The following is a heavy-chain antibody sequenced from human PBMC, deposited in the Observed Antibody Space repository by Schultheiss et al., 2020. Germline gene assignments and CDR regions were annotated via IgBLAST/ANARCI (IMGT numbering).Heavy chain of an antibody. Sequence: SQTLSLTCAVYGGSFSGYYWSWIRQPPGKGLEWIGSIYYSGSTYYNPSLKSRVTISVDTSKNQFSLKLSSVTAADTAVYYCARQQRYDILTGYLFDYWGQGTLVTVSS. CDR2: IYYSGST. V-gene: IGHV4-34*01. D-gene: IGHD3-9*01. CDR1: GGSFSGYY. J-gene: IGHJ4*02. CDR3: ARQQRYDILTGYLFDY.